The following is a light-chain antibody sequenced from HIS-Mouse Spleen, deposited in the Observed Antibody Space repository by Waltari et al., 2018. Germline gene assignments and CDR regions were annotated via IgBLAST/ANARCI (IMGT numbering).Light chain of an antibody. CDR1: SSDVGGYNN. J-gene: IGLJ1*01. CDR3: CSYAGSYTGV. V-gene: IGLV2-11*01. Sequence: QSALTQPRSVSGSPGQSVTISCTGPSSDVGGYNNVSWYQQHPGKAPKLMIYDVSKRPSGVPDRFSGSKSGNTASLTISGLQAEDEADYYCCSYAGSYTGVFGTGTKVTVL. CDR2: DVS.